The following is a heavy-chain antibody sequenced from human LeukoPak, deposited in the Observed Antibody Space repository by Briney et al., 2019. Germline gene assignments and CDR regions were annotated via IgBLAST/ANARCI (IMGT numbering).Heavy chain of an antibody. J-gene: IGHJ6*02. CDR1: GGSISRDS. CDR3: ARVITVNSYYYYGMDV. D-gene: IGHD4-17*01. CDR2: IYYSGST. V-gene: IGHV4-59*08. Sequence: SETLSLTCTVSGGSISRDSWSWIRQPPGKGLEWIGYIYYSGSTNYNPSLKSRVTISVDTAKNQFSLQLSSVTAADTAVYYCARVITVNSYYYYGMDVWGQGTTVTVSS.